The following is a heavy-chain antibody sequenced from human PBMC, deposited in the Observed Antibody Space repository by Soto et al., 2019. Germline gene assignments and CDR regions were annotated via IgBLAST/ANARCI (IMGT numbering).Heavy chain of an antibody. CDR1: GYTFTNFY. CDR3: ARGGSVGHDY. D-gene: IGHD1-26*01. V-gene: IGHV1-46*01. Sequence: QVLLVQSGADVKKPGASVRISCKASGYTFTNFYMHWVRQAPGQGLEWMAMIIPSDGSTSYAEKFQGRVTLTMDTSTSTVYMELSNLRSEDTAMYYCARGGSVGHDYWGQATLVPVSS. J-gene: IGHJ4*02. CDR2: IIPSDGST.